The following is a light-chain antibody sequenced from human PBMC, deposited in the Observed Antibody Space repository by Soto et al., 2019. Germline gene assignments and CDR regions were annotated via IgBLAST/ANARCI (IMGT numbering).Light chain of an antibody. CDR3: QKSYSTPVT. CDR1: QSISSY. CDR2: AAS. Sequence: DIQMTQSQSSLSASVVDRVTITCLASQSISSYLNWYQQKPGKAPKLLIYAASSLQSGVPSRFSGSGSGTDFTLTISSLQPEDFATYYCQKSYSTPVTCGQGTKGAIK. J-gene: IGKJ1*01. V-gene: IGKV1-39*01.